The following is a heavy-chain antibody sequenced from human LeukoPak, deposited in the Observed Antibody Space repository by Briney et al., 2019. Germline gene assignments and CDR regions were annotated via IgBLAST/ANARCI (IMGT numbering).Heavy chain of an antibody. J-gene: IGHJ4*02. Sequence: GGSLRLSCAASGFTFSSNAMHWVRQAPGKGLEWVAVISYDGGNKFYTDSEKGRFTISRDNSKNTLYLQMNSLRAEDTAVYYCARAYYSSSWSDYWGQGTLVTVSS. V-gene: IGHV3-30-3*01. D-gene: IGHD6-13*01. CDR1: GFTFSSNA. CDR3: ARAYYSSSWSDY. CDR2: ISYDGGNK.